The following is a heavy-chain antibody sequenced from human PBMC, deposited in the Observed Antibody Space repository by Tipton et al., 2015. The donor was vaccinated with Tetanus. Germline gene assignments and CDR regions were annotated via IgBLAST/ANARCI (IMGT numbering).Heavy chain of an antibody. D-gene: IGHD1-14*01. J-gene: IGHJ4*02. Sequence: RSLRLSCAASGFTFSTYGMHWVRQAPGKGLEWVAVIWYDGSDKYYADSVKGRFTISRDNARNSLYLQMNSLRDEDTAVYYCARGHINRPETGDFWGQGTLVTVSS. CDR2: IWYDGSDK. CDR1: GFTFSTYG. CDR3: ARGHINRPETGDF. V-gene: IGHV3-33*08.